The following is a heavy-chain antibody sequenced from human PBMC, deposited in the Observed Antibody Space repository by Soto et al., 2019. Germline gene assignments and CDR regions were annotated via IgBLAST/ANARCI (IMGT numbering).Heavy chain of an antibody. CDR2: ISSSGDGT. CDR1: GVTFSTYA. D-gene: IGHD3-3*01. Sequence: XGSLRLSCSASGVTFSTYAMTWVRQAPGKGLEWVSIISSSGDGTYYVDSVKGRFTISRDNSRNTLNLQMNSLRAEDTAVYYCAKNGDFWSWGMDVWGHGTTVTVSS. V-gene: IGHV3-23*01. CDR3: AKNGDFWSWGMDV. J-gene: IGHJ6*02.